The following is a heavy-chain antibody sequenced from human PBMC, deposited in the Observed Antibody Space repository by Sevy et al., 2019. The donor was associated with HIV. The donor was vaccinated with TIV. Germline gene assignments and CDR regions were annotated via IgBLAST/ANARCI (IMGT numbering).Heavy chain of an antibody. D-gene: IGHD4-4*01. Sequence: GGSLRLSCAASGITFRSYGMYWVRQAPGKGLEWVAVISNDGSKKYYADSVKGRFTISRDNSKNTLYLQMNSLRVEDTAVYHCAKDWLYSNYDLDFYGMDVWGQGTTVNVSS. CDR1: GITFRSYG. CDR3: AKDWLYSNYDLDFYGMDV. V-gene: IGHV3-30*18. CDR2: ISNDGSKK. J-gene: IGHJ6*02.